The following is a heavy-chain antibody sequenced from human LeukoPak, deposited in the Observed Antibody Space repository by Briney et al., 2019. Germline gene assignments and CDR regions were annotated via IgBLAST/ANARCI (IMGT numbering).Heavy chain of an antibody. V-gene: IGHV4-34*01. CDR1: GGSFSGYY. CDR3: ARDSGRMSYYDSSGYFYI. CDR2: IYYSGKT. J-gene: IGHJ4*02. D-gene: IGHD3-22*01. Sequence: SETLSLTCAVYGGSFSGYYWGWIRQPPGKGLEWIGNIYYSGKTDYNPSLKSRVTISVDTSKNQFSLKLSSVTAADTAVYYCARDSGRMSYYDSSGYFYIWGQGTLVTVSS.